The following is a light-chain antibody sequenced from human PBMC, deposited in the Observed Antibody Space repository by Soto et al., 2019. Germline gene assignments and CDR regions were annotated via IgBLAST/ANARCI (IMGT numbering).Light chain of an antibody. CDR3: CSYAGSTSLV. CDR1: SSDVGSYNL. CDR2: EVI. J-gene: IGLJ2*01. Sequence: QSALTQSASVSGSPGQSITISCTGTSSDVGSYNLVSWYQQHPGKAPKVIIYEVIKRPSGVSNRFSGSKSGNTASLTISGLQAEDEADYYCCSYAGSTSLVFGGGTKLTVL. V-gene: IGLV2-23*02.